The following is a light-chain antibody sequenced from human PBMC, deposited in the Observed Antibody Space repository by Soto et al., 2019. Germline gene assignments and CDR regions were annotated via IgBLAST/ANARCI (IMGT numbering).Light chain of an antibody. J-gene: IGKJ4*01. V-gene: IGKV3-15*01. CDR1: ENVKTR. Sequence: EKVMTQSPANLSVSPGERATLSCRASENVKTRLAWYQQKPGQAPRLLIYDAFTRATGIPARYSGSAAGKEFTLTISSLHSEDFAVYYCQQYDEWPLTFGGGTKVEIK. CDR3: QQYDEWPLT. CDR2: DAF.